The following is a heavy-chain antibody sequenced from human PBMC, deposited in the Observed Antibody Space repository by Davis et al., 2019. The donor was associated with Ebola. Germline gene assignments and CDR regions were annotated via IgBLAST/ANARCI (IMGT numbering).Heavy chain of an antibody. CDR2: ISHDGSNQ. D-gene: IGHD3-22*01. J-gene: IGHJ4*02. V-gene: IGHV3-30*18. CDR3: AKERDSSGSYFDY. Sequence: GESLKISCAASGFTFSSYGMHWVRQAPGKGLEWVAVISHDGSNQHYADSVKGRFTISRDNSKNTVYLQMNSLRDEDTAVYYCAKERDSSGSYFDYWGQGTLVTVSS. CDR1: GFTFSSYG.